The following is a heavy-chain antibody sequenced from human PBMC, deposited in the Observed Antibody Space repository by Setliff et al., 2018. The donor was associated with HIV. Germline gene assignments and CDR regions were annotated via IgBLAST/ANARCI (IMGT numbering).Heavy chain of an antibody. V-gene: IGHV3-21*05. CDR3: ARVDWAFVSDV. CDR2: VSSSSTNFT. J-gene: IGHJ3*01. D-gene: IGHD3-9*01. Sequence: GGSLRLSCAASGFTFSTYSMSWVRQAPGEGQEWVSYVSSSSTNFTKYADSVKGRFSISRDNARNSLYLQMNSLRAEDTAVYYCARVDWAFVSDVWGQGTTVTVSS. CDR1: GFTFSTYS.